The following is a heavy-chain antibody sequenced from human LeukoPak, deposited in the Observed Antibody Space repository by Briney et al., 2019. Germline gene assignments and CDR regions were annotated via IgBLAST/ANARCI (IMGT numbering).Heavy chain of an antibody. J-gene: IGHJ6*03. CDR3: ARGWVGSSGYVDYYYYNMDV. V-gene: IGHV3-74*01. Sequence: QPGGSLRLSCAASGFTFSRHWMHWVRQTPGRGLVWVSRIDNDGRSSTYADSVKGRFTISRDSAKNTVYLQMTSLTDEDTGFYYCARGWVGSSGYVDYYYYNMDVWGKGTAVTVSS. D-gene: IGHD5-18*01. CDR2: IDNDGRSS. CDR1: GFTFSRHW.